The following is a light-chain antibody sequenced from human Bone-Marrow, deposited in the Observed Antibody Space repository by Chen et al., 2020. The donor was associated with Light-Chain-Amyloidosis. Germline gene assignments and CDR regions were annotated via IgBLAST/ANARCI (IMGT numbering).Light chain of an antibody. Sequence: QSALTQPASVSGSPGQSITISCTGTSSDVGGDNHVSWYQQHPDKAPKLMIYEVTNRPSWVPDRVSGSKSDNTASRTISGLQTEDEADYFCSSDTITNTLVFGSGTRVTVL. V-gene: IGLV2-14*01. CDR3: SSDTITNTLV. CDR2: EVT. CDR1: SSDVGGDNH. J-gene: IGLJ1*01.